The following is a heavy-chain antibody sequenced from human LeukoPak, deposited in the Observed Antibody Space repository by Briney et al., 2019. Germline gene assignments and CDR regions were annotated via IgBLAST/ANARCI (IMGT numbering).Heavy chain of an antibody. V-gene: IGHV3-64*01. CDR1: GFMFSTYA. CDR3: AKGQERTRIAARPSALDF. D-gene: IGHD6-6*01. CDR2: ISSDGGST. J-gene: IGHJ4*02. Sequence: GGSLRLSCAASGFMFSTYAMHWVRQAPGKGLEYVSAISSDGGSTYYANSVKGRFTISRDNSKNTLYLQMGSLRAEDTATYYCAKGQERTRIAARPSALDFWGQGTLVTVSS.